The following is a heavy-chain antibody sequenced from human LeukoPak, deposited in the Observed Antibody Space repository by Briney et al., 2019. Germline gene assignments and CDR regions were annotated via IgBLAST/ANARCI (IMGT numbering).Heavy chain of an antibody. Sequence: SETLSLTCTVSVGSISSYYWSWIRQPPGEGLEWIGYIYYSGSTNYNPSLKSRVTISVDTSKNQFSLKLSSVTAADTAVYYCASSSGYYYFDYWGQGTLVTVSS. CDR3: ASSSGYYYFDY. D-gene: IGHD3-22*01. J-gene: IGHJ4*02. CDR2: IYYSGST. V-gene: IGHV4-59*08. CDR1: VGSISSYY.